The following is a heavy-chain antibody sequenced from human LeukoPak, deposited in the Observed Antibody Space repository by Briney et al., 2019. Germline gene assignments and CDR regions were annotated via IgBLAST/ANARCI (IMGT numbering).Heavy chain of an antibody. Sequence: ASVKVSCKASGYTFTSYDINWVRQATGQGLEWMGWMNPNSGNTGYAQKFQGRVTMTRNTSISTAYMELSSLRSEDTAVYYCARLDNWNFFGDDAFDIWGQGTMVTVSS. CDR2: MNPNSGNT. D-gene: IGHD1-1*01. V-gene: IGHV1-8*01. CDR3: ARLDNWNFFGDDAFDI. J-gene: IGHJ3*02. CDR1: GYTFTSYD.